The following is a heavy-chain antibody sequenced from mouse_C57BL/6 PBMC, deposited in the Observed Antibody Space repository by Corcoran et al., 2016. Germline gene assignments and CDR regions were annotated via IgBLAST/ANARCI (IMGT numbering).Heavy chain of an antibody. CDR2: INPNNGGT. CDR3: ARRWLPAY. J-gene: IGHJ3*01. Sequence: EVQLQQSGPELVKPGASVKISCKASGYTFTDYYMNWVKQSHGKSLEWIGDINPNNGGTSYNQKFKGKATLTVDKSSSTAYMELRSLTSEDSAVYYCARRWLPAYWGQGTLVTVAA. V-gene: IGHV1-26*01. D-gene: IGHD2-3*01. CDR1: GYTFTDYY.